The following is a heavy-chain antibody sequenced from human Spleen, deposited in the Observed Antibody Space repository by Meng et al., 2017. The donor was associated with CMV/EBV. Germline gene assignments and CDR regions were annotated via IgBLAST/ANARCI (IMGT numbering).Heavy chain of an antibody. Sequence: FTFSNVWMNWVRQAPGKGLEWVGRIKSASDGGTTEYDAHVKDRFTISRDDSKNTVHVQMDSLKSEDTAVYFCSIAVVVPAARAPFDYWGLGTLVTVSS. CDR1: FTFSNVW. J-gene: IGHJ4*02. V-gene: IGHV3-15*01. CDR3: SIAVVVPAARAPFDY. D-gene: IGHD2-2*01. CDR2: IKSASDGGTT.